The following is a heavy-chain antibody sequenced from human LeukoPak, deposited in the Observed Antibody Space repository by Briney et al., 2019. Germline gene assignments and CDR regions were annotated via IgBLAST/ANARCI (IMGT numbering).Heavy chain of an antibody. CDR3: ARAPPYSSASWGYYGMDV. J-gene: IGHJ6*02. CDR1: GFTFSSYD. D-gene: IGHD6-6*01. CDR2: IGIAGDP. V-gene: IGHV3-13*05. Sequence: GGSLRLSCAASGFTFSSYDMYWVRQPIGKGLEWVSSIGIAGDPYYPGSVKGGFTISTENAKNSLYLQMNSLRAGDTAVYYCARAPPYSSASWGYYGMDVWGQGTTVPVSS.